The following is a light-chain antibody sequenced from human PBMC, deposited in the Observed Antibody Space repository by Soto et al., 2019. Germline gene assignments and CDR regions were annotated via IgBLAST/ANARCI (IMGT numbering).Light chain of an antibody. V-gene: IGKV1-33*01. J-gene: IGKJ4*01. CDR2: DAS. CDR1: HHISDY. CDR3: LQYDSVPRL. Sequence: DIQMTQSPSSLSASVGDRVTITCQASHHISDYLNWYQQRPGKAPTLLIYDASNLQTGVPIRFRGSGSGTHFTLTISSLQPEDAATYYCLQYDSVPRLFGGGTNVEI.